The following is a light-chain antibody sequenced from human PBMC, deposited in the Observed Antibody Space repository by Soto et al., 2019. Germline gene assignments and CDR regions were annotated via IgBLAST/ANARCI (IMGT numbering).Light chain of an antibody. CDR1: QTVSSGH. Sequence: EVGLTQSPGTLSLSPGERATLSCRASQTVSSGHLAWYQQKPGQAPRLLIYGASRRATGIPDRFSGSGSGTDFTLTISRLEPEDFAVYYCQDYDNSLWPFGQGTKVDIK. V-gene: IGKV3-20*01. CDR2: GAS. J-gene: IGKJ1*01. CDR3: QDYDNSLWP.